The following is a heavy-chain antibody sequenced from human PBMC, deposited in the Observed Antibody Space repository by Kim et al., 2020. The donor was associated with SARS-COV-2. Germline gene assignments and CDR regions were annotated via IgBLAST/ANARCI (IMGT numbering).Heavy chain of an antibody. V-gene: IGHV3-23*01. J-gene: IGHJ1*01. CDR3: AKVNSRISGGFEYVQR. D-gene: IGHD6-19*01. CDR2: IRQSGGNT. CDR1: GFTFNSYA. Sequence: GGSLRLSCAASGFTFNSYAMSWVRQAPGKGLEWVSGIRQSGGNTDYADSVKGRFSISRDNSKNTLYLQMNRLRAEDTAVYYCAKVNSRISGGFEYVQRWGQGTLVSVSS.